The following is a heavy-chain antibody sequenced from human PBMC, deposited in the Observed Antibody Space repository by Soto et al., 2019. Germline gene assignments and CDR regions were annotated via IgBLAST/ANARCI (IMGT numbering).Heavy chain of an antibody. CDR3: ATSSATAWNYS. J-gene: IGHJ1*01. D-gene: IGHD1-7*01. V-gene: IGHV4-59*02. CDR2: MHYTGFS. CDR1: GDAVTSHY. Sequence: DTLSLTCSFSGDAVTSHYLTWIRQSPEKGLEWIGYMHYTGFSHYNPSLKSRLTISVDRSKNQFTLQLTSVTVADTAVYYCATSSATAWNYSWAQHTPLPVSS.